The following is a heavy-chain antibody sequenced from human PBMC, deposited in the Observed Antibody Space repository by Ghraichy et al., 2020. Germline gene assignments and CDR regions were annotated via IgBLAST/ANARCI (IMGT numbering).Heavy chain of an antibody. D-gene: IGHD3-16*02. CDR2: IYSGGNT. Sequence: GGSLRLSCAASGVTVSREYMSWVRQAPGKGLEWVSVIYSGGNTYYADSVKGRFTISRDNSKNTVYLQMNSLRAEDTAIYFCARDVPDHYSYVWGTYRYTGALDHWGQGTLVTVAS. V-gene: IGHV3-66*01. J-gene: IGHJ4*02. CDR1: GVTVSREY. CDR3: ARDVPDHYSYVWGTYRYTGALDH.